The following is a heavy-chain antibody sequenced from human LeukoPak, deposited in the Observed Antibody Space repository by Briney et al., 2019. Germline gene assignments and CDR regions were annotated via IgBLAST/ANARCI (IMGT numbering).Heavy chain of an antibody. CDR3: ARSPNYYYGRSAFSASFEV. CDR2: VYPGDSDT. CDR1: GYSFTNYW. Sequence: KAGESLKISCKGSGYSFTNYWIGWVRQMPGKGLEWMGIVYPGDSDTRYSPSFQGQVTFSADKSIITAYLQWSSLKASDTAMYYCARSPNYYYGRSAFSASFEVWGQGTLVTVSS. J-gene: IGHJ4*02. V-gene: IGHV5-51*01. D-gene: IGHD3-10*01.